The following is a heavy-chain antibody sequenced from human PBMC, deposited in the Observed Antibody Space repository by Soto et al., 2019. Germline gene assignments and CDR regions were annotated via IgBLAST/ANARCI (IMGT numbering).Heavy chain of an antibody. J-gene: IGHJ6*02. CDR3: ARVGLTGTTIYYYGMDV. V-gene: IGHV7-4-1*01. CDR2: INTNTGNP. D-gene: IGHD1-7*01. Sequence: GASVKVSCKASGYTFTSYAMNWVRQAPGQGLEWMGWINTNTGNPTYAQGFTGRFVFSLDTSVSTAYLQICSLKAEDTAVYYCARVGLTGTTIYYYGMDVWGQGTTVTVSS. CDR1: GYTFTSYA.